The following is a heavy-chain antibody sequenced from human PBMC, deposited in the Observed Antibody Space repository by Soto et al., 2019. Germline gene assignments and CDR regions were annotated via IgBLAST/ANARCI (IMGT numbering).Heavy chain of an antibody. CDR3: VRGGSSAGAFDT. CDR1: GLTFSTYV. V-gene: IGHV3-23*01. J-gene: IGHJ4*02. CDR2: ISGVGTTT. Sequence: EVRLLESGGGLVQPGGSLRLSCAASGLTFSTYVMSWVRQAPGKGLEWVSRISGVGTTTQYADSVKGRFTISRDNSKSTLYLQMNSLRAEDTATYYCVRGGSSAGAFDTWGQGTLVTVSS. D-gene: IGHD3-16*01.